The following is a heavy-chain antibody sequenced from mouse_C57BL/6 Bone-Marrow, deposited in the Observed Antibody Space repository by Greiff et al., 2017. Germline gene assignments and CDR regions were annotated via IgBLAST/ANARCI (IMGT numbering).Heavy chain of an antibody. Sequence: EVQRVESGAGLVKPGGSLKLSCAASGFTFSDYGMHWVRQAPEKGLEWVAYISRGSSTIYYADTVKGRFTISRDNAKNTLFLQMASLRSEDTAKYYCESPPGFAYWGQGTLVTVSA. CDR1: GFTFSDYG. CDR3: ESPPGFAY. V-gene: IGHV5-17*01. J-gene: IGHJ3*01. CDR2: ISRGSSTI.